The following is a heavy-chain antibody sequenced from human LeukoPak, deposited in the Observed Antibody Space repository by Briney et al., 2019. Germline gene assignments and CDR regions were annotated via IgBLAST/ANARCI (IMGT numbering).Heavy chain of an antibody. J-gene: IGHJ4*02. D-gene: IGHD5-18*01. CDR2: ISSSSSYI. V-gene: IGHV3-21*01. Sequence: GGSLRLSCAASGFTFSGYSMNWVRQAPGKGLEWVSSISSSSSYIYYADSVKGRFTISRDNAKNLLYLQMNSLRAEDTAVYYCARDWAAMVTRGPTIDYWGQGTLVTVSS. CDR1: GFTFSGYS. CDR3: ARDWAAMVTRGPTIDY.